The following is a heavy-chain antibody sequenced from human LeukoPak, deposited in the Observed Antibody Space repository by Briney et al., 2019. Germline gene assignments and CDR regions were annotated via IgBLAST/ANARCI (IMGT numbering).Heavy chain of an antibody. CDR1: GGSISSGDYY. Sequence: SQTLSLTCTVSGGSISSGDYYWSWIRQPPGKGLEWIGYIYYSGSTYYNPSLKSRVTISVDTSKNQFSLKLSSVTAADTAVYYCARERAARPGGYFDYWGQGTLVTVSP. CDR2: IYYSGST. V-gene: IGHV4-30-4*01. D-gene: IGHD6-6*01. J-gene: IGHJ4*02. CDR3: ARERAARPGGYFDY.